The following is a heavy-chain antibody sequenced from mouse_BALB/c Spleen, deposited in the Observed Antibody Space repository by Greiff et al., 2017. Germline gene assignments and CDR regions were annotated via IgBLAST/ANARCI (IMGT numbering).Heavy chain of an antibody. J-gene: IGHJ2*01. Sequence: EVKLMESGGGLVKPGGSLKLSCAASGFTFSSYAMSWVRQTPEKRLEWVASISSGGSTYYPDSVKGRFTISRDNARNILYLQMSSLRSEDTAMYYCARLITTVEDYWGQGTTLTVSS. CDR1: GFTFSSYA. D-gene: IGHD1-2*01. CDR2: ISSGGST. CDR3: ARLITTVEDY. V-gene: IGHV5-6-5*01.